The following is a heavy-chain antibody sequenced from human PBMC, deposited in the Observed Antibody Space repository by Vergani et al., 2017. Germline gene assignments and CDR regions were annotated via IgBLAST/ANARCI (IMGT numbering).Heavy chain of an antibody. D-gene: IGHD6-19*01. J-gene: IGHJ2*01. Sequence: EVQLVESGGGLVQPGGSLRLSCAASGFTFSDHYMDWVRQAPGKGLEWVGRTSNKANSYTTEYAASVKGRFTISRDDSKNSLYLQMNSLKTEDTAVYYCAGGSGLVPGEGWYFDLWGRGTLVTVSS. CDR1: GFTFSDHY. CDR2: TSNKANSYTT. V-gene: IGHV3-72*01. CDR3: AGGSGLVPGEGWYFDL.